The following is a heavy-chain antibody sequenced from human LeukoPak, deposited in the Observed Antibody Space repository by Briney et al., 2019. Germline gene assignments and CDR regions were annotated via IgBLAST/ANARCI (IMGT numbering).Heavy chain of an antibody. CDR1: GGSISSGGYS. V-gene: IGHV4-30-2*01. CDR2: IYHSGST. CDR3: ARGPGVVVVVAATFRRAGGTLDY. Sequence: PSETLSLTCAVSGGSISSGGYSWSWIRQPPGKGLEWIGCIYHSGSTYYNPSLKSRVTISVDRSKNQFSLKLSSVTAADTAVYYCARGPGVVVVVAATFRRAGGTLDYWGQGTLVTVSS. D-gene: IGHD2-15*01. J-gene: IGHJ4*02.